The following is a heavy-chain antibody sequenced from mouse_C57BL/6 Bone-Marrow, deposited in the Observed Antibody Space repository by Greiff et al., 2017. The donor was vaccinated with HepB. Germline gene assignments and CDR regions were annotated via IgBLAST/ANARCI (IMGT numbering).Heavy chain of an antibody. V-gene: IGHV2-9-1*01. CDR1: GFSLTSYA. CDR2: IWTGGGT. Sequence: VKLVESGPGLVAPSQSLSITCTVSGFSLTSYAISWVRQPPGKGLEWLGVIWTGGGTNYNSALKSRRSISKDNSKSQVFLKMTSLQTDDTARYYCARSLLWLRRGYYFDYWGQGTTLTVSS. D-gene: IGHD2-2*01. CDR3: ARSLLWLRRGYYFDY. J-gene: IGHJ2*01.